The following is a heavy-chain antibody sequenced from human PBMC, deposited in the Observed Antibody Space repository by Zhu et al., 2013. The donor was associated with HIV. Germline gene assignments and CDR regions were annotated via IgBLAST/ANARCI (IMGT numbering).Heavy chain of an antibody. CDR3: ARGAMYYYDSSGYPDAFDI. V-gene: IGHV4-34*01. D-gene: IGHD3-22*01. J-gene: IGHJ3*02. CDR2: INHSGST. Sequence: QVQLQQWGAGLLKPSETLSLTCAVYGGSFSGYYWSWIRQPPGKGLEWIGEINHSGSTNYNPSLKSRVTISVDTSKNQFSLKLSSVTAADTAVYYCARGAMYYYDSSGYPDAFDIWGQGTMVTVSS. CDR1: GGSFSGYY.